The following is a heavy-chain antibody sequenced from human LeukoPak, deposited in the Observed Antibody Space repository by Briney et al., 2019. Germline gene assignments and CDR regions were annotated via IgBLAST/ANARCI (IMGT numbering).Heavy chain of an antibody. CDR3: ARRRGDV. J-gene: IGHJ6*02. CDR1: GFTFSSYW. Sequence: PGGSLRLSCAASGFTFSSYWMHWVRQAPGKGLEWVAILNQDGSEKYYVDSVKGRFTISRDNAENSLYLQMNSLRVEDTAIYYCARRRGDVWGQGTTVTVSS. V-gene: IGHV3-7*05. CDR2: LNQDGSEK.